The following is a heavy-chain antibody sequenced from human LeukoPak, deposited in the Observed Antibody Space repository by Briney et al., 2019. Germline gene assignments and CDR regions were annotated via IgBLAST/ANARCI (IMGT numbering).Heavy chain of an antibody. CDR3: ARVYLYTTGWSAAYYYFMDV. D-gene: IGHD3-16*02. Sequence: ASVKVSCKASTYISSDFGISWVRLAPGGGLEWMGWVSGDNGQTNYGHKFYGRVTMTMETSTNTASMELRGLRSDDTAIYYCARVYLYTTGWSAAYYYFMDVWGKGATVIVSS. CDR1: TYISSDFG. CDR2: VSGDNGQT. J-gene: IGHJ6*03. V-gene: IGHV1-18*01.